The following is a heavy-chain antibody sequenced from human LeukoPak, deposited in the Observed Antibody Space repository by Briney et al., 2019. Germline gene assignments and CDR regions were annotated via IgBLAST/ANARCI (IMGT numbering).Heavy chain of an antibody. CDR3: AREYSSSWYSPAGYFGY. CDR2: INSDGSST. V-gene: IGHV3-74*01. D-gene: IGHD6-13*01. Sequence: GGSLRLSCAASGFTFSSYWMHWVRQAPGKGLVWVSRINSDGSSTSYADSVKGRFTISRDNAKNTLYLQMNSLRAEDTAVYYCAREYSSSWYSPAGYFGYWGQGTLVTVSS. J-gene: IGHJ4*02. CDR1: GFTFSSYW.